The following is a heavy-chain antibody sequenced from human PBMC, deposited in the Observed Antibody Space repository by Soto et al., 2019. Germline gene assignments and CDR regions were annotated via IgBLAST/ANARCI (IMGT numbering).Heavy chain of an antibody. D-gene: IGHD3-22*01. CDR3: APSPLLIYDSRRYYYDPAYYGMDV. J-gene: IGHJ6*02. CDR1: GFSFRTRGVG. Sequence: SCLPVVNPTQTLTLACGFSGFSFRTRGVGVDWIRQPPVKTLEGLARIDGDDDKFYSPSLKTRLTLTKETSNNQVVLTKTNMDPVDTATYYCAPSPLLIYDSRRYYYDPAYYGMDVWGQGTTVTVSS. V-gene: IGHV2-70*04. CDR2: IDGDDDK.